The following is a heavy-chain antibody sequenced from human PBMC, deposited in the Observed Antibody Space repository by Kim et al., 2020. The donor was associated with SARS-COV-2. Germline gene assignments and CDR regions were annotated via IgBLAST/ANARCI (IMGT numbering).Heavy chain of an antibody. CDR3: ASDLGFSSSFYGMDV. D-gene: IGHD6-13*01. V-gene: IGHV4-39*01. Sequence: PSHRSRVTISIDRSKKQFSLKLSSVTAADTAVYYCASDLGFSSSFYGMDVWGQGTTVTVSS. J-gene: IGHJ6*02.